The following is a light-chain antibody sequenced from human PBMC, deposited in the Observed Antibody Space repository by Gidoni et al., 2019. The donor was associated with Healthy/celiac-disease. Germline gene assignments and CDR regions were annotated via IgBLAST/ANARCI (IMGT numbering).Light chain of an antibody. V-gene: IGKV1-33*01. Sequence: DIQMTQSPSSLSASVGDRVTITCQASQDISNYLNWYQQKPGKAPKLLLYDASNLETGVPSRFRGSGSGTDFTFSISSLQPEDISTDYCQQYDNLPVTFGPGTKVEIK. CDR3: QQYDNLPVT. J-gene: IGKJ3*01. CDR2: DAS. CDR1: QDISNY.